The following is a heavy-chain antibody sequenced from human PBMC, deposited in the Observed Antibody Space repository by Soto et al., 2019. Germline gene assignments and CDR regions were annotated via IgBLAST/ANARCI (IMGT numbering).Heavy chain of an antibody. D-gene: IGHD6-19*01. CDR2: IYWDDDK. CDR3: AHIVVAGLGYHFDY. CDR1: GFSLSSTRMA. Sequence: QITLKESGPTLVKPTQTLTLTCTFSGFSLSSTRMAVGWIRQPPGKALEWLALIYWDDDKRYSPFLKSRLTITQDTSKNQVVLTMSNMDPVDTARYYWAHIVVAGLGYHFDYWGQGTLVTVSS. V-gene: IGHV2-5*02. J-gene: IGHJ4*02.